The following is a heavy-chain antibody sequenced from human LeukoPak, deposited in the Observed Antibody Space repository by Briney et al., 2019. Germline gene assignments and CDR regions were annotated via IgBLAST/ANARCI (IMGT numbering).Heavy chain of an antibody. Sequence: GGSLRLSCAASGFTFSSYSMNWVRQAPGKGLEWVSYISSSSNTIYYADSVKGRFTISRDNAKNTLYLQMKSLRAEDTAVYYCARGIRYGDYHEYFQHWGRAPWSPSPQ. CDR2: ISSSSNTI. J-gene: IGHJ1*01. V-gene: IGHV3-48*04. CDR1: GFTFSSYS. CDR3: ARGIRYGDYHEYFQH. D-gene: IGHD4-17*01.